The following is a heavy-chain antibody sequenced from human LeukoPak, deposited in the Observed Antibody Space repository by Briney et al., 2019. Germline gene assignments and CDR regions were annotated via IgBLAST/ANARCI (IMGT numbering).Heavy chain of an antibody. Sequence: SVKVSCKASGGTFSSYAISWVRQAPGQGLEWMGRIIPIFGIANYAQKFQGRVTITADKSTSTAYMELSSLRSEDTAVYYCARDGGTGSSSYWGQGTLVTVSS. CDR1: GGTFSSYA. V-gene: IGHV1-69*04. CDR2: IIPIFGIA. CDR3: ARDGGTGSSSY. D-gene: IGHD6-6*01. J-gene: IGHJ4*02.